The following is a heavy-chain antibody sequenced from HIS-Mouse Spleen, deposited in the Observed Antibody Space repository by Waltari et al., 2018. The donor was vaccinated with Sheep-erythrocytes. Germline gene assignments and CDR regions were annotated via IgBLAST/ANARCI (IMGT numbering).Heavy chain of an antibody. Sequence: EVQLVESGGVVVQPGGSLRLSCAASGFTFADYAMHWVRPAPGKGLEWVSLISWDGGSNYYADSVKGRFTISRDNSKNSLYLQMNSLRAEDTALYYCAKDSYGSGSYCDYWGQGTLVTVSS. J-gene: IGHJ4*02. D-gene: IGHD3-10*01. CDR2: ISWDGGSN. CDR3: AKDSYGSGSYCDY. CDR1: GFTFADYA. V-gene: IGHV3-43D*03.